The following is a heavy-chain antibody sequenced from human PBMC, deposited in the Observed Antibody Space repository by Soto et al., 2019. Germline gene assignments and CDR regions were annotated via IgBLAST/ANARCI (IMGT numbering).Heavy chain of an antibody. D-gene: IGHD3-22*01. J-gene: IGHJ5*02. CDR3: AREDYEYDSSGYYSS. CDR2: IYSSGIT. Sequence: ETRAGTCTVSGWSISSYNKNWLRRPPGKGLEWIGFIYSSGITKYNPSLKSRVTISMDTSKNQFSLNLSSVTAADTAVYYCAREDYEYDSSGYYSSWGQGTLFTVSS. CDR1: GWSISSYN. V-gene: IGHV4-59*08.